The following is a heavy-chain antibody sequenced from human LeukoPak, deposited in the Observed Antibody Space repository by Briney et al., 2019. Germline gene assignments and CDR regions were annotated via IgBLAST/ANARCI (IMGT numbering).Heavy chain of an antibody. D-gene: IGHD3-10*01. V-gene: IGHV4-61*02. J-gene: IGHJ4*02. Sequence: SQTLSLTCTVSGGSISSGSYYWSWIRQPAGKGLEWIGRIYTSGSTNYNPSLKSRVTISVDTSKNQFSLKLSSVTAADTAVYYCARTPVTMVRGVRRIYYFDYWGQGTLVTVSS. CDR1: GGSISSGSYY. CDR3: ARTPVTMVRGVRRIYYFDY. CDR2: IYTSGST.